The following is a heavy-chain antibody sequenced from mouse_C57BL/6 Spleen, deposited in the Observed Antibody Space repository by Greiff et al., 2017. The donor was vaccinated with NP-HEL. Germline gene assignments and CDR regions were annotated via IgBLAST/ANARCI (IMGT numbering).Heavy chain of an antibody. V-gene: IGHV10-1*01. D-gene: IGHD3-3*01. CDR2: IRSKSNNYAT. J-gene: IGHJ4*01. Sequence: EVHLVESGGGLVQPKGSLKLSCAASGFSFNTYAMNWVRQAPGKGLEWVARIRSKSNNYATYYADSVKDRFTISRDDSESMLYLQMNNLKTEDTAMYYCVRGWPLGAMDYWGQGTSVTVSS. CDR3: VRGWPLGAMDY. CDR1: GFSFNTYA.